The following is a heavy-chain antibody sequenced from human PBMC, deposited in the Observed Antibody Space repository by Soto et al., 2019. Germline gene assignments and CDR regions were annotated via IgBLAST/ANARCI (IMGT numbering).Heavy chain of an antibody. J-gene: IGHJ1*01. CDR3: AQEAPGGWNFSDT. Sequence: QTGGSLRLSCAASGFTFRVYGMHWVRQAPGKGLEWVADISYDGNKKYYTDSVKGRFTISRDNSKNTLYLQMNSLRTEDTALYYCAQEAPGGWNFSDTWGQGTLVTVSS. D-gene: IGHD1-7*01. V-gene: IGHV3-30*18. CDR2: ISYDGNKK. CDR1: GFTFRVYG.